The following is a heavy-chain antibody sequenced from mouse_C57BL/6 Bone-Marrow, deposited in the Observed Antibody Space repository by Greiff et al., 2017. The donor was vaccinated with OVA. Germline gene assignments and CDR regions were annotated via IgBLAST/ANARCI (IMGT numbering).Heavy chain of an antibody. CDR2: IYPRSGNT. D-gene: IGHD1-1*01. V-gene: IGHV1-81*01. J-gene: IGHJ2*01. Sequence: LQESGAELARPGASVKLSCKASGYTFTSYGISWVKQRTGQGLEWIGEIYPRSGNTYYNEKFKGKATLTADKSSSTAYMELRSLTSEDSAVYFCARRYYGSARYYFDYWGQGTTLTVSS. CDR1: GYTFTSYG. CDR3: ARRYYGSARYYFDY.